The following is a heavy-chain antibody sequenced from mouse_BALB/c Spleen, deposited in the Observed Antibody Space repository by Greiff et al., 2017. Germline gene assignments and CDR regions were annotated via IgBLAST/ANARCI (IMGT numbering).Heavy chain of an antibody. CDR1: GYTFTSYW. Sequence: QVQLKESGAELAKPGASVKMSCKASGYTFTSYWMHWVKQRPGQGLEWIGYINPSTGYTEYNQKFKDKATLTADKSSSTAYMQLSSLTSEDSAVYYCARGSTMITRFAYWGQGTLVTVSA. J-gene: IGHJ3*01. CDR2: INPSTGYT. CDR3: ARGSTMITRFAY. V-gene: IGHV1-7*01. D-gene: IGHD2-4*01.